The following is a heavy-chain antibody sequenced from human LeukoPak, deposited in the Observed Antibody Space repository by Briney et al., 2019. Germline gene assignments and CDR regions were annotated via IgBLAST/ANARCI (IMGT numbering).Heavy chain of an antibody. D-gene: IGHD2-15*01. J-gene: IGHJ3*02. V-gene: IGHV4-39*07. CDR3: ARDRGGVYCSGGSCYSGAFDI. Sequence: PGGSLRLSCAASGFTFTNYAMSWVRQTPGKGLEWIGSIYYSGSTYYNPSLKSRVTISVDTSKNQFSLKLSSVTAADTAVYYCARDRGGVYCSGGSCYSGAFDIWGQGTMVTVSS. CDR1: GFTFTNYA. CDR2: IYYSGST.